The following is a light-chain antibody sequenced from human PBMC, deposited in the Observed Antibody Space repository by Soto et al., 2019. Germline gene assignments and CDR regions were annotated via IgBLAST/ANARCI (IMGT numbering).Light chain of an antibody. CDR2: DAS. V-gene: IGKV3-15*01. Sequence: EIVMTHSPVTLSVSPVERATLSCSASESVSRNLAWYQQKPGQAPRLLIYDASTRATGIPDRFSGSGSGTKFTLTIASLQPDDFATYYCQQYETFSGTFGPGTKVDIK. CDR3: QQYETFSGT. CDR1: ESVSRN. J-gene: IGKJ1*01.